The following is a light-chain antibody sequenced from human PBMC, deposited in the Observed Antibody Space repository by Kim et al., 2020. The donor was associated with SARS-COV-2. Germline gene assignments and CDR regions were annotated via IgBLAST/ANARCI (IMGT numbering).Light chain of an antibody. V-gene: IGKV3-11*01. CDR1: QSVGTY. CDR3: QQRGN. CDR2: EAS. Sequence: VVRQSPATLSLSPGERATLSCRASQSVGTYLAWYQQKPGQAPRLLIYEASKRATGIPARFRGSGSGTDFTLTIGTLEPEDSAVYYCQQRGNFGQGTRLEIK. J-gene: IGKJ5*01.